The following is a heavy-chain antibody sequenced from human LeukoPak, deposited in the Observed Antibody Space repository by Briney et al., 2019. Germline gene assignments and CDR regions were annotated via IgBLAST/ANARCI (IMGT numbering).Heavy chain of an antibody. V-gene: IGHV3-9*01. CDR3: AKDIGWLQHYFDY. CDR2: ISWNSGSI. CDR1: GFTFDDYA. D-gene: IGHD5-18*01. J-gene: IGHJ4*02. Sequence: GGSLRLSCAASGFTFDDYAMHWVRQAPGKGLEWVSGISWNSGSIGYADSVKGRFTISRDNAKNSLYLQMNSLRAEDTALYYCAKDIGWLQHYFDYWGQGTLVTVSS.